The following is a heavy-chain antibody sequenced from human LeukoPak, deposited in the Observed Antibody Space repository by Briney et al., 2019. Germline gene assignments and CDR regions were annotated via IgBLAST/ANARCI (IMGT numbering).Heavy chain of an antibody. CDR1: GYTFTVYY. CDR2: INPNSGGT. Sequence: ASVKVSCKASGYTFTVYYMHGVRQAPGQGREGMGWINPNSGGTNYAQNFQGRVTMTRDTSISTAYMELSRLRSDDTAVYYCARKMVRGVIRTFDYWGQGTLVTVSS. D-gene: IGHD3-10*01. J-gene: IGHJ4*02. V-gene: IGHV1-2*02. CDR3: ARKMVRGVIRTFDY.